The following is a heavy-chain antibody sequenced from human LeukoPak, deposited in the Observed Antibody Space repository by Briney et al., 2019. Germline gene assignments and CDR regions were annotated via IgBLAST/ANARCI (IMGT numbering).Heavy chain of an antibody. CDR1: GGSFSGYY. CDR3: ARLSPLYSSSSRFDY. Sequence: SETLSLTCAVYGGSFSGYYWSWIRQPPGKGLELIGEINHSGSSNYNPSLKSRVTISVDTSKNQFSLKLSSVTAADTAVYYCARLSPLYSSSSRFDYWGQGTLVTVSS. CDR2: INHSGSS. V-gene: IGHV4-34*01. J-gene: IGHJ4*02. D-gene: IGHD6-6*01.